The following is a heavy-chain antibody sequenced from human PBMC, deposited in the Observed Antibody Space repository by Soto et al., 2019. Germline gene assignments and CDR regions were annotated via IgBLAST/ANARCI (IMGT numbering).Heavy chain of an antibody. J-gene: IGHJ4*02. CDR2: ISINSNHK. Sequence: GGSLSLSCAASGFTFSDFYMTWVRQAPGKGLEWLSYISINSNHKEYGDSVKGRHTISRDNAKNSLYLQMNSLRADDTAVYYCVRGGGGGQFDCWGQGTLVTVSS. V-gene: IGHV3-11*06. CDR1: GFTFSDFY. D-gene: IGHD2-21*01. CDR3: VRGGGGGQFDC.